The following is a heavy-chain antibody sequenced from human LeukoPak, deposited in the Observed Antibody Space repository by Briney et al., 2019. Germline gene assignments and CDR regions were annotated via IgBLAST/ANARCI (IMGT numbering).Heavy chain of an antibody. CDR2: IASDGSST. Sequence: GGSLRLSCAASGFTFSSYWMNWVRQAPGKGLVWVSRIASDGSSTTYADSVKGRFSISRDNAKNTLYLQMNSLSVEDTAVYYCARGRPHGNDYWGRGTLVTVSS. D-gene: IGHD4-23*01. CDR3: ARGRPHGNDY. V-gene: IGHV3-74*01. CDR1: GFTFSSYW. J-gene: IGHJ4*02.